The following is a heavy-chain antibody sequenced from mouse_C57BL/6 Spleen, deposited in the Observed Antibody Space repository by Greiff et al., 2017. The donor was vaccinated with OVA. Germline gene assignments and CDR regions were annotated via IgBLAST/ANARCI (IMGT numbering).Heavy chain of an antibody. CDR1: GFTFSSYA. D-gene: IGHD1-1*01. J-gene: IGHJ2*01. Sequence: EVKLVESGGGLVKPGGSLKLSCAASGFTFSSYAMSWVRQTPEKRLEWVATISDGGSYTYYPDNVKGRFTISRDNAKNNLYLQMSHLKSEDTAMYYCAREFITTVVGYFDYWGQGTTLTVSS. CDR2: ISDGGSYT. V-gene: IGHV5-4*01. CDR3: AREFITTVVGYFDY.